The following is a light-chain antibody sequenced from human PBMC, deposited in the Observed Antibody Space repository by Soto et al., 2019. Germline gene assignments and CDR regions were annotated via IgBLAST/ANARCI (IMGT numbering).Light chain of an antibody. CDR3: QQYNSWRPRT. CDR1: QSVNIN. J-gene: IGKJ1*01. V-gene: IGKV3-15*01. CDR2: GAS. Sequence: GVTRSSATGSGWPGEGATRACRASQSVNINVAWYQQKPGQAPRLIIYGASTRAIGIPARFSGSVSGTEFALTAVSLQSAEFAADYCQQYNSWRPRTFSQGTKVDIK.